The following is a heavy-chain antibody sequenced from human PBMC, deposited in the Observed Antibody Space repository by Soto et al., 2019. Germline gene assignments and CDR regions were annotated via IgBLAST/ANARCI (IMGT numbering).Heavy chain of an antibody. D-gene: IGHD3-22*01. CDR3: ARDRVYYYDNSGYYNFDY. V-gene: IGHV3-30-3*01. CDR1: GFTFSNYA. CDR2: VSYDGSKQ. Sequence: QVQLVESGGGVVQPGRSLRVSCAASGFTFSNYAMHWVRQAPGKGLEWGAVVSYDGSKQFYADSVEGRFTISRDSSKSTLYLHMDNLRDEDTAVYYCARDRVYYYDNSGYYNFDYWGQGTLVTVSS. J-gene: IGHJ4*02.